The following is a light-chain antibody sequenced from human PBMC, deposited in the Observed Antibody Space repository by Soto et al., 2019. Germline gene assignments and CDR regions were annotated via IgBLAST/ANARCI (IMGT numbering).Light chain of an antibody. Sequence: QSVLTQPPSASRTPGQRVTMSCSGSSSNIGSNYVYWYQQLPGTAPKLLIYRNNQRPSGVPDRFSGSKSGTSASLAISGLRSEDEADYYCAAWDDSLSGLYVFGTGTKVTVL. CDR2: RNN. CDR1: SSNIGSNY. V-gene: IGLV1-47*01. J-gene: IGLJ1*01. CDR3: AAWDDSLSGLYV.